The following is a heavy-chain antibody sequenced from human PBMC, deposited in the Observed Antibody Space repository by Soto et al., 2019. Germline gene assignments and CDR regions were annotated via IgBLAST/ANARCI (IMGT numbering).Heavy chain of an antibody. V-gene: IGHV3-64D*06. CDR3: VKGGVGNCSGGSCYYGI. CDR2: ISSNGGST. D-gene: IGHD2-15*01. J-gene: IGHJ3*02. Sequence: GGSLRLSCSASGFTFSSYAMHWVRQAPGKGLEYVSAISSNGGSTYYADSVKGRFTISRDNSKNTLYLQMSSLRAEDTAVYYRVKGGVGNCSGGSCYYGIWGQGTMVTVSS. CDR1: GFTFSSYA.